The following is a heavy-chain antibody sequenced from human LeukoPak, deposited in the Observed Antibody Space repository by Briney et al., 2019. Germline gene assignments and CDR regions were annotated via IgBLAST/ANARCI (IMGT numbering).Heavy chain of an antibody. CDR1: GYTFTSYY. D-gene: IGHD2-2*01. J-gene: IGHJ6*02. CDR3: ARDWSPRMVVVPAATYYYYYGMDV. CDR2: INPSGGST. V-gene: IGHV1-46*01. Sequence: ASVKVSCKASGYTFTSYYMHWVRQAPGQGLEWRGIINPSGGSTSYAQKFQGRVTMTRDTSTSTVYMELSSLRSEDTAVYYCARDWSPRMVVVPAATYYYYYGMDVWGQGPRSPSP.